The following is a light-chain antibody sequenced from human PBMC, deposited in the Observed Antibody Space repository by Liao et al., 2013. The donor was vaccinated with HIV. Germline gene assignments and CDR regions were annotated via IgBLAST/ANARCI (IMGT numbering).Light chain of an antibody. CDR2: QDV. CDR3: QVWDSYSTFV. V-gene: IGLV3-1*01. Sequence: SYDLTQPPSVSVSPGQTASITCSGDELGDKYASWYQQRPGQSPVLVIYQDVKRPSGIPERFSGSKSGNTATLTISGTQPMDEADYYCQVWDSYSTFVFGTGTKVTVL. J-gene: IGLJ1*01. CDR1: ELGDKY.